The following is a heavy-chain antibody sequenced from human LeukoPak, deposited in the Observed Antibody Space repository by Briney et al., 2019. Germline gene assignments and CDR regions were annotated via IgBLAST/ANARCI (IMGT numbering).Heavy chain of an antibody. CDR3: ARALYCRGGSCYGSMEKYYFDY. CDR2: INPNSGAT. Sequence: GASVKVSCKTSGFTFTGYFVHWVRQAPGQGLEWMGWINPNSGATDNGQRFQGRVTMTRDTSLSTAYMELNRLRYDDTAVYFCARALYCRGGSCYGSMEKYYFDYWGQGTLVTVSS. J-gene: IGHJ4*02. D-gene: IGHD2-15*01. V-gene: IGHV1-2*02. CDR1: GFTFTGYF.